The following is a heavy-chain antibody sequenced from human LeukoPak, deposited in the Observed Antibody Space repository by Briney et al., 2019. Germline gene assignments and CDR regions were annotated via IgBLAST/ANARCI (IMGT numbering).Heavy chain of an antibody. CDR2: ISGSGGST. J-gene: IGHJ6*02. D-gene: IGHD3-22*01. CDR1: GFTFSSYV. V-gene: IGHV3-23*01. Sequence: GGSLRLSSAASGFTFSSYVMSWVRQAPGKGLEWVSIISGSGGSTYSADSVKGRFTISRDNSKNTLYLQMNSLRAEDTAICYCAKGYYYDTSGYPLSYGMDVWGQGTTVTVSS. CDR3: AKGYYYDTSGYPLSYGMDV.